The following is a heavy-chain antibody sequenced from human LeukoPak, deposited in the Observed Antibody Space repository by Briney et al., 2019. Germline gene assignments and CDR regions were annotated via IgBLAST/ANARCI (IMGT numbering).Heavy chain of an antibody. Sequence: ASVKVSFKASGGTFNRYDIAWVRQAPGQGLEWMGRIIPILNITNYAQKFQGRVTITADKSTSTAYTELSSLRSEDTAVYYCARDSSGSSPNFDYWGQGTLVTVSS. CDR2: IIPILNIT. CDR1: GGTFNRYD. D-gene: IGHD1-26*01. J-gene: IGHJ4*02. CDR3: ARDSSGSSPNFDY. V-gene: IGHV1-69*04.